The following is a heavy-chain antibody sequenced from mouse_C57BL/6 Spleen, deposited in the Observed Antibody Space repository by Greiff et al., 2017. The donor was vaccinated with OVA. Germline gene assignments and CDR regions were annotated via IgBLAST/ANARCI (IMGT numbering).Heavy chain of an antibody. CDR2: IYPGGGYT. CDR3: AGFVYDMGGCLYAMDY. V-gene: IGHV1-63*01. Sequence: VQLQESGAELVRPGTSVKMSCKASGYTFTNYWIGWAKQRPGHGLEWIGDIYPGGGYTNYNEKFKGKATLTADKSSSTAYMHFSSLPSEHSAIYYCAGFVYDMGGCLYAMDYWGQGTSVTVSS. D-gene: IGHD2-12*01. J-gene: IGHJ4*01. CDR1: GYTFTNYW.